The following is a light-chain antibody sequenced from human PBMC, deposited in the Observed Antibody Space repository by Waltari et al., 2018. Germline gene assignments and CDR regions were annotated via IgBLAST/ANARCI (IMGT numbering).Light chain of an antibody. J-gene: IGKJ1*01. CDR2: DTS. Sequence: EVVLRQSLVPLSLSPGERATLTCRASQSVSRYLAWYQQKTGQAPKLLIYDTSNWATGIPYRFSGSGSGTDFTLTISRLHPEDFAIYYCQKYETLPATFGQGTKVEVK. CDR3: QKYETLPAT. CDR1: QSVSRY. V-gene: IGKV3-20*01.